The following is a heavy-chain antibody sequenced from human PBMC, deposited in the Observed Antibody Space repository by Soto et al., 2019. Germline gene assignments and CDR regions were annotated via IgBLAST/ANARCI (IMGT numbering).Heavy chain of an antibody. CDR1: GGTFSSYA. D-gene: IGHD6-13*01. Sequence: SVKVSCKASGGTFSSYAISWVLQAPGQGLEWMGWSIPIFGTANYAQKFQGRVTITADESTSTAYMELSSLRSEDTAVYYCARDVSRAAGTGGRRPVRTKRSYYYGMDVWGQGTTVTVSS. J-gene: IGHJ6*02. V-gene: IGHV1-69*13. CDR3: ARDVSRAAGTGGRRPVRTKRSYYYGMDV. CDR2: SIPIFGTA.